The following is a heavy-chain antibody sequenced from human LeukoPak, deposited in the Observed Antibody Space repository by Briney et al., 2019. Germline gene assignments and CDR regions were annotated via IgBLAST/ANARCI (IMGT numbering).Heavy chain of an antibody. CDR1: GYTFTGYY. Sequence: ASVKVSCKASGYTFTGYYMHWVRQAPGQGLEWMGWINPNSGGTNYAQKFQGRVTMTRDTSISTAYMELSSLRSDDTAVYYCARPRRSGLYYYYMDVWGKGTTVTVSS. V-gene: IGHV1-2*02. CDR2: INPNSGGT. J-gene: IGHJ6*03. D-gene: IGHD3-10*01. CDR3: ARPRRSGLYYYYMDV.